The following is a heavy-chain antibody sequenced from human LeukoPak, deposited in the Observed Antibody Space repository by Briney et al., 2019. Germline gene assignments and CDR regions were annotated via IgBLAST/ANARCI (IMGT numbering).Heavy chain of an antibody. Sequence: SETLSLTCAVYGGSFSGYYWSWIRQPPGKGLERIGEINHSGSTNYNPSLKSRVTISVDTSKNQFSLKLSSVTAADTAVYYCARGRYYDSSGYYRYWGQGTLVTVSS. CDR1: GGSFSGYY. D-gene: IGHD3-22*01. CDR3: ARGRYYDSSGYYRY. J-gene: IGHJ4*02. CDR2: INHSGST. V-gene: IGHV4-34*01.